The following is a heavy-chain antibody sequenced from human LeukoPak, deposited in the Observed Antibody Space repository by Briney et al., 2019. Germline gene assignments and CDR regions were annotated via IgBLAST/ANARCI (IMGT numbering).Heavy chain of an antibody. D-gene: IGHD3-10*01. CDR3: ARQCCRGASLGFDP. V-gene: IGHV5-51*01. CDR1: GYSFTDYW. J-gene: IGHJ5*02. CDR2: IYPGDSDT. Sequence: GESLKISCKGSGYSFTDYWIAWVRQMPGKGLEWMGSIYPGDSDTRYSPSFQGQVTFSADKSISTAYLQWSSLRASDTAIYYCARQCCRGASLGFDPWGQGTLVTVSS.